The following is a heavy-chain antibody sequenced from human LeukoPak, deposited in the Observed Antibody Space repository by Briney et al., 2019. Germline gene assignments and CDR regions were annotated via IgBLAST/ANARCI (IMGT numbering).Heavy chain of an antibody. V-gene: IGHV3-11*01. J-gene: IGHJ6*03. CDR2: ISSSGGTI. Sequence: GGSLRLSCAASGFTFSDYYMSWIRQAPGQGLEWVSYISSSGGTIYYAASVEGQFTVSRGNAKNSLYLQMNGLRAEDTAVYYCARVGYCDSASCSYYYTYYMDVWGLGTTVTVSS. D-gene: IGHD2-2*01. CDR1: GFTFSDYY. CDR3: ARVGYCDSASCSYYYTYYMDV.